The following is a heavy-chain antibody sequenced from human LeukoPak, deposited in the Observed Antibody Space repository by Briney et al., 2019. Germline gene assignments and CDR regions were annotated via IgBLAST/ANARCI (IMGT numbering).Heavy chain of an antibody. D-gene: IGHD4-17*01. CDR1: GGSISSYY. CDR3: ARSPLNYGDYDY. V-gene: IGHV4-59*01. J-gene: IGHJ4*02. CDR2: IYYSGCT. Sequence: SSETLFLTCTVSGGSISSYYWSWIRQPPGKGLEWIGYIYYSGCTNYNPSLKSRVTISVDTSKNQFSLKLSSVTAAGTAVYYCARSPLNYGDYDYWGQGTLVTVSS.